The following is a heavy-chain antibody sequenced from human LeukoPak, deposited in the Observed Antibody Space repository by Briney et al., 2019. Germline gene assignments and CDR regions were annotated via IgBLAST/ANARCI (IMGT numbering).Heavy chain of an antibody. Sequence: QPGGSLRLSCAASGFTFSSYAMSWVRQAPGKGLEWVSAISGSGGATYYADSVKGRFTISRDNSKNTLYLQMNSLRAEDTAVYYCARDGYCSGGSCYRYYYYYMDVWGKGTTVTVSS. D-gene: IGHD2-15*01. J-gene: IGHJ6*03. CDR1: GFTFSSYA. CDR2: ISGSGGAT. CDR3: ARDGYCSGGSCYRYYYYYMDV. V-gene: IGHV3-23*01.